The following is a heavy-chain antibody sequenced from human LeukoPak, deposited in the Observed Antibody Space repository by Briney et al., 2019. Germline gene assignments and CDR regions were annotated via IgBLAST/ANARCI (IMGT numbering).Heavy chain of an antibody. CDR1: GFTVSSNY. Sequence: GGSLRLSCAASGFTVSSNYMSWVRQAPGKGLEWVSVIYSGGSTYYADSVKGRFTISRDNSKNTLYLQMNSLRAEDTAVYYCARGSAMYYYDSSGPLGYWGQGTLVTVSS. CDR3: ARGSAMYYYDSSGPLGY. J-gene: IGHJ4*02. CDR2: IYSGGST. D-gene: IGHD3-22*01. V-gene: IGHV3-66*01.